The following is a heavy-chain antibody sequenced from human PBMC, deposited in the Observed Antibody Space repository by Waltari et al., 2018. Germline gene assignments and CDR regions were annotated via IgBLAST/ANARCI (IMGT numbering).Heavy chain of an antibody. D-gene: IGHD6-13*01. Sequence: QVQLQESGPGLVKPSETLSLTCGVSGSSVDRGYFWGWIRQPPGKGLEWIGTIFQTGFTYDTPSRRGRVTMSLDTSKNQFSLNLRSVTAADTAMYYCARAPGVAAAAYFDYWGQGVLVTVSS. CDR1: GSSVDRGYF. CDR3: ARAPGVAAAAYFDY. CDR2: IFQTGFT. J-gene: IGHJ4*02. V-gene: IGHV4-38-2*01.